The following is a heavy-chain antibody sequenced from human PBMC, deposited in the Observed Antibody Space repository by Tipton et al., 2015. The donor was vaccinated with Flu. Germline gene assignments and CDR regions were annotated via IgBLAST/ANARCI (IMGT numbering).Heavy chain of an antibody. D-gene: IGHD4-11*01. J-gene: IGHJ5*02. Sequence: LRLSCSVSGDSIGINYYWAWLRQPPGKGLEWLGNLHRSGHTYYNSSLKGRVTISIDTSNNPFSLRLITVTATDTAVYYCARRDYSNYVLEPKNWFDPWGQGNLGTVSA. CDR1: GDSIGINYY. CDR2: LHRSGHT. CDR3: ARRDYSNYVLEPKNWFDP. V-gene: IGHV4-38-2*01.